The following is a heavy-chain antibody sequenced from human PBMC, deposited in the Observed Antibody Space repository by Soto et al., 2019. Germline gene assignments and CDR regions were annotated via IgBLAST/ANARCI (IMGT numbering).Heavy chain of an antibody. D-gene: IGHD3-10*01. CDR1: GFTFSSSY. J-gene: IGHJ4*02. CDR3: ARGYYYCSEQYYSEY. CDR2: ISPGGGST. V-gene: IGHV3-64*07. Sequence: EVQLVESGGGLVQPGGSLRLSCAASGFTFSSSYMHWVRQAPGKGLQYVSAISPGGGSTFYTDSVKGRFTISRDKSTNMLYLQMGSLRAEEMAVDYCARGYYYCSEQYYSEYWGQGNLVPVSS.